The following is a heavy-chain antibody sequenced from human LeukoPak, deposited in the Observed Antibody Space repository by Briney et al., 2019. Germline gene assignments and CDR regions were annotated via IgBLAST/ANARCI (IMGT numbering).Heavy chain of an antibody. CDR2: ISSNGGST. CDR1: GFTFSSYA. CDR3: ARDREAAAGTPPYFDY. J-gene: IGHJ4*02. V-gene: IGHV3-64*01. D-gene: IGHD6-13*01. Sequence: PGGSLRLSCAASGFTFSSYAMHWVRQAPGKGLKYVSAISSNGGSTYYANSVKGRFTISRDNSKNTLYLQMGSLRAEDMAVYYCARDREAAAGTPPYFDYWGQGTLVTVSS.